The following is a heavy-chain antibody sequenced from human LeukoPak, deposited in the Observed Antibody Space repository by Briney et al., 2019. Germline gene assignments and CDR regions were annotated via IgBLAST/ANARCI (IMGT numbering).Heavy chain of an antibody. CDR3: TTDGGVIGQVWLSY. J-gene: IGHJ4*02. CDR1: GVTLSNAW. CDR2: IKSKIDGGTT. Sequence: GGSLRLSCAASGVTLSNAWMSWVRQAPGKGLEWVARIKSKIDGGTTEYADPVKGRFRISRDDSTTTLYLQMSSLRAEDTAVYYCTTDGGVIGQVWLSYWGQGTLVTVSS. V-gene: IGHV3-15*01. D-gene: IGHD3-22*01.